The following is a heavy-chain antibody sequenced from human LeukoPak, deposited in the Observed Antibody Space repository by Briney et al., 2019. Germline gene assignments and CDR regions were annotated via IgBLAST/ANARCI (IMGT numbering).Heavy chain of an antibody. CDR2: IYYSGST. V-gene: IGHV4-59*01. CDR1: GGSISSYY. J-gene: IGHJ3*02. Sequence: SETLSLTCTVSGGSISSYYWSWIRQPPGKGLEWIGYIYYSGSTNYNPSLKSRVTISVDTSKNQFSLKLSSVTAADTAVYCCARTTWIQSDAFDIWGQGTMVTVSS. D-gene: IGHD5-18*01. CDR3: ARTTWIQSDAFDI.